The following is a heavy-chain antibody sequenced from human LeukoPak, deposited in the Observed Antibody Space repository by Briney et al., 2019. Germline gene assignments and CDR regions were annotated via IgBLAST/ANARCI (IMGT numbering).Heavy chain of an antibody. CDR1: GGSISSYY. CDR2: IYYSGST. V-gene: IGHV4-59*12. Sequence: PSETLSLTCTVSGGSISSYYWSWIRQPPGKGLEWIGYIYYSGSTNYNPSLKSRVTISVDTSKNQFSLKLSSVTAADTAVYYCARKGDSLYYFDYWGQGTLVTVSS. D-gene: IGHD2-21*02. J-gene: IGHJ4*02. CDR3: ARKGDSLYYFDY.